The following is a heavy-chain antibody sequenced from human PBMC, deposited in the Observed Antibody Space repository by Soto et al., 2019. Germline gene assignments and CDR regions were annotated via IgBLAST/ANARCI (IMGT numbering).Heavy chain of an antibody. J-gene: IGHJ5*02. V-gene: IGHV3-23*01. D-gene: IGHD2-15*01. Sequence: EVQLLESGGGLVQPGGSLRLSCAASGFTFSSYAMSWVRQAPGKGLEWVSAISGSGGSTYYADSVKGRFTISRDNSKNTLYLQMNSLRAEGTAVYYCAKGGSLLNWFDPWGQGTLVTVSS. CDR3: AKGGSLLNWFDP. CDR1: GFTFSSYA. CDR2: ISGSGGST.